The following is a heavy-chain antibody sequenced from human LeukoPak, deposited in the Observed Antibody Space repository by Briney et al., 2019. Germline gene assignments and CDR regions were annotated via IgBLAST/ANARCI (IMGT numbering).Heavy chain of an antibody. J-gene: IGHJ4*02. CDR1: GCSLSTYY. D-gene: IGHD5-12*01. CDR2: IYHSGST. Sequence: SEALSLTCTLSGCSLSTYYWNWIRQPPGKGLEWIWYIYHSGSTNYNPSLKSRDTKSVDQSKNQFSLKLSSVTAADTAVYYCARGGGYASPIGYWAQGALVTLSS. V-gene: IGHV4-59*01. CDR3: ARGGGYASPIGY.